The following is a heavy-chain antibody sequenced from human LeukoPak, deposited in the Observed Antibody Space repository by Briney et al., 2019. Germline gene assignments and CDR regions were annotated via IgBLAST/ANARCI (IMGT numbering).Heavy chain of an antibody. CDR1: GYTFTSYA. J-gene: IGHJ6*02. Sequence: GASVKVSCKASGYTFTSYAMHWVRQAPGQRLEWMGWINAGNGNTKYSQKFQGRVTITRDTSASTAYMELSSLRSEDTAVYYCARGGDCSGGSCRIRYYGMDVWGQGTTVTVSS. D-gene: IGHD2-15*01. CDR2: INAGNGNT. V-gene: IGHV1-3*01. CDR3: ARGGDCSGGSCRIRYYGMDV.